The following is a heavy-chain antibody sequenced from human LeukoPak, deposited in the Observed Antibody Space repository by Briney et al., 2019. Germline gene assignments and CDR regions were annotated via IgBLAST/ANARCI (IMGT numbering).Heavy chain of an antibody. D-gene: IGHD3-16*01. Sequence: GGSLRLSCAASGFTFSSYSMNWVRQAPGKGLEWVSSISSSSSYIYYADSVKGRFTISRDNAKNSLYLQMNSLRAEDTAVYYCAKDRLGLPQTYSDYWGQGTLVTVSS. CDR2: ISSSSSYI. V-gene: IGHV3-21*01. CDR3: AKDRLGLPQTYSDY. CDR1: GFTFSSYS. J-gene: IGHJ4*02.